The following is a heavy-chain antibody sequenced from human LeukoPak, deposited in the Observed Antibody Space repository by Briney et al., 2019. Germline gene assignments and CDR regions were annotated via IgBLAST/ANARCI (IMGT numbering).Heavy chain of an antibody. V-gene: IGHV4-34*01. D-gene: IGHD5-12*01. J-gene: IGHJ6*03. Sequence: SETLSLTCAVYGGSFSGYYWSWIRQPPGKGLEWIGEINHSGSTNYTPSLKSRVTISVDTSKNQFSLKLSSVTAADTAVYYCARTTEGYAGGPGYSYYYYMDVWGKGTMVTISS. CDR2: INHSGST. CDR3: ARTTEGYAGGPGYSYYYYMDV. CDR1: GGSFSGYY.